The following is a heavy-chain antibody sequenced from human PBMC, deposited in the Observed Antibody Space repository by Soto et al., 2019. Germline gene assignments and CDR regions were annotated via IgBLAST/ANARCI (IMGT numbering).Heavy chain of an antibody. V-gene: IGHV4-59*01. D-gene: IGHD3-10*01. CDR2: IYYSGST. J-gene: IGHJ6*02. CDR3: ARGDPLLWFGEKVYYGMDV. CDR1: GGSISSYY. Sequence: QVQLQESGPGLVKPSETLSLTCTVSGGSISSYYWSWIRQPPGKGLEWIGDIYYSGSTNYNPSPKSRVTISVDTSKNHFSLKLSSVTAADTAVYYCARGDPLLWFGEKVYYGMDVWGQGTTVTVSS.